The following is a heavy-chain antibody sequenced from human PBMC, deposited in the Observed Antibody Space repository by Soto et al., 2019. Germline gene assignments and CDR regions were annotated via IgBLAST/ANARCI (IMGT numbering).Heavy chain of an antibody. CDR1: GDSFSTSNYY. CDR2: IFYGGGTGVT. CDR3: ARRGGGDSLFDS. J-gene: IGHJ4*02. Sequence: SATLSLTCTVSGDSFSTSNYYWGWIRQPPGKGLEWIGNIFYGGGTGVTYYNPSLKSRVIISVDTSKNQFSLKLRSITAADTAFYFCARRGGGDSLFDSWGQGKLVTVSS. D-gene: IGHD4-17*01. V-gene: IGHV4-39*01.